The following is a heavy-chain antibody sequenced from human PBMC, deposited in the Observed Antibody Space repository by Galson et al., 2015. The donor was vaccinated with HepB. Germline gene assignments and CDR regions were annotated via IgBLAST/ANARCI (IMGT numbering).Heavy chain of an antibody. CDR2: IYSGGST. CDR1: GFTVSSNY. V-gene: IGHV3-53*01. J-gene: IGHJ6*02. Sequence: SLRLSCAASGFTVSSNYMSWVRQAPGKGLEWVSVIYSGGSTYYADSVKGRFTISRDNSKNTLYLQMNSLRAEDTAVYYCARGCGSGSHYYYGMDVWGQGTTVTVSS. D-gene: IGHD3-10*01. CDR3: ARGCGSGSHYYYGMDV.